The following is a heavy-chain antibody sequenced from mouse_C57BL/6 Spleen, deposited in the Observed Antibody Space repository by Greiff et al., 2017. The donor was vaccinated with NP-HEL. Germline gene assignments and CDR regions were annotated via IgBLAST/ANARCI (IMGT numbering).Heavy chain of an antibody. CDR1: GYTFTSYG. J-gene: IGHJ2*01. CDR2: IYPRSGNT. D-gene: IGHD1-1*01. Sequence: QVQLKQSGAELARPGASVKLSCKASGYTFTSYGISWVKQRTGQGLEWIGEIYPRSGNTYYNEKFKGKATLTADKSSSTAYMELRSLTSEDSAVYFCARRGLGSSYFNYFDYWGQGTTLTVSS. V-gene: IGHV1-81*01. CDR3: ARRGLGSSYFNYFDY.